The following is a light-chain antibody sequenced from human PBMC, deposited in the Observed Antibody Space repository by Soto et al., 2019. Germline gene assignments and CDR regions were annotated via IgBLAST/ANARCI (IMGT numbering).Light chain of an antibody. J-gene: IGLJ1*01. CDR2: DVS. V-gene: IGLV2-14*01. CDR1: SSDVGGYNY. CDR3: SSYTSSSTLYV. Sequence: QSALTQPASVSGSPGQSITISCTGTSSDVGGYNYVSWYQQHPGKAPKLMIYDVSNWPSGVSNRFSGSKSGNTASLTISGLQAEDEAEYYCSSYTSSSTLYVFGTGTKLTVL.